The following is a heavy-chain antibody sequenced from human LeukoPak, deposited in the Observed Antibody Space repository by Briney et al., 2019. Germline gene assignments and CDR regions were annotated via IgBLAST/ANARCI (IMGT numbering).Heavy chain of an antibody. Sequence: GGSLRLSCAASGFTFSSYAMSWVRQAPGKGLEWVSAISGSGGSTYYADSVKGRFTISRENSKNTLYLQMNSLRAEDTAVYYCAKDGPLLRFLEWSRLGYYMDVWGKGTTVTVSS. J-gene: IGHJ6*03. CDR1: GFTFSSYA. CDR3: AKDGPLLRFLEWSRLGYYMDV. V-gene: IGHV3-23*01. CDR2: ISGSGGST. D-gene: IGHD3-3*01.